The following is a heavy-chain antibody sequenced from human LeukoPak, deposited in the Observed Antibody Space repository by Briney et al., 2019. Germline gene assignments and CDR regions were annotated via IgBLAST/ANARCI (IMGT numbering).Heavy chain of an antibody. CDR3: AGRGYCSGDTCPPGY. CDR1: GGSFSDYY. D-gene: IGHD2-15*01. V-gene: IGHV4-34*01. J-gene: IGHJ4*02. CDR2: INHSGST. Sequence: SETLSFTRAVYGGSFSDYYWSWIRQPPGKGLEWIGEINHSGSTNYNPSLKSRVTMSVDTSKSQFSLKLSSVTAADTAVYFCAGRGYCSGDTCPPGYWGQGTLVTVSS.